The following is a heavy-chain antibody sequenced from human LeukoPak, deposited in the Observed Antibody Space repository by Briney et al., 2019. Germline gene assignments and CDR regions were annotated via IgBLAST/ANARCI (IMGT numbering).Heavy chain of an antibody. J-gene: IGHJ6*02. CDR3: ARHVVAAPNYYGMDV. V-gene: IGHV5-51*01. CDR2: IYPGDSEI. Sequence: GESLKISCKGSGYSFTSYWNGWVRQMPGKGLEWMGIIYPGDSEIRYSPSFKGQVTMSADKSIRTAYLQWSSLKGSDTAMYYCARHVVAAPNYYGMDVWGQGTTVTVSS. D-gene: IGHD6-13*01. CDR1: GYSFTSYW.